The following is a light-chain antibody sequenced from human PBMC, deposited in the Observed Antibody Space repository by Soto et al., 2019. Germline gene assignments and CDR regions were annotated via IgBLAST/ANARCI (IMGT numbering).Light chain of an antibody. Sequence: QPVLTQSSSASASLGSWVKLTCILSSGHNTYIIAWHQQQPGKAPRFLMTLDRSGSYNRGSGVPDRFSGSSSGAYRYLAISNLQFEDEGDYYCETWYSNTHKVFGGGTKLTVL. J-gene: IGLJ3*02. CDR3: ETWYSNTHKV. V-gene: IGLV4-60*02. CDR1: SGHNTYI. CDR2: LDRSGSY.